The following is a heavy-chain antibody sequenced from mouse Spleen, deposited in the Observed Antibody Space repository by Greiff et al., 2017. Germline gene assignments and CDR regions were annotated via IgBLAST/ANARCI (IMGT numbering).Heavy chain of an antibody. V-gene: IGHV2-6*01. Sequence: VKLMESGPGLVAPSQSLSITCTVSGFSLTSYGVDWVRQSPGKGLEWLGVIWGGGSTNYNSALKSRLSISKDNSKSQVFLKMNSLQTDDTAMYYCASAHIGDYYAMDYWGQGTSVTVSS. CDR2: IWGGGST. CDR1: GFSLTSYG. CDR3: ASAHIGDYYAMDY. J-gene: IGHJ4*01.